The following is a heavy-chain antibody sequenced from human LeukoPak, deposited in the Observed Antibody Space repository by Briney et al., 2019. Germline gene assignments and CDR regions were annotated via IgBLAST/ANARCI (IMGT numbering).Heavy chain of an antibody. CDR3: ARWFCVRNTCYHMDV. Sequence: PSETLSLTCTVSGGSITSYTWRWVRQPPGKRLEWIGIIHYGGGTSNNPSLKGRLTFSVDTSKKQVSLKLSSVPAADTAVYYFARWFCVRNTCYHMDVWGQGTTVTVSS. CDR1: GGSITSYT. V-gene: IGHV4-59*01. CDR2: IHYGGGT. J-gene: IGHJ6*03. D-gene: IGHD1/OR15-1a*01.